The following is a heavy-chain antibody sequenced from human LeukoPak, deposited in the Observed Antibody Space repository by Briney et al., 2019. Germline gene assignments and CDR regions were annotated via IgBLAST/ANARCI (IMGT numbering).Heavy chain of an antibody. V-gene: IGHV3-21*01. CDR3: ARSLSSYGILYFDY. Sequence: GSLRLSCAASGFTFSSYSMNWVRQAPGKGLEWVSSISSSSNYIYYADSVKGRFTISRDNAKNSLYLQMNSLRAEDTAVYHCARSLSSYGILYFDYWGQGTLVTVSS. CDR1: GFTFSSYS. CDR2: ISSSSNYI. D-gene: IGHD5-18*01. J-gene: IGHJ4*02.